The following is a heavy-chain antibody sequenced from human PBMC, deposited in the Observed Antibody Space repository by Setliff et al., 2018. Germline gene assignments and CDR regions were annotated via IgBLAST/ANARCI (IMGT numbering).Heavy chain of an antibody. CDR3: ARDLGYCSTTSCHGDWFDP. CDR2: INTNTGNP. Sequence: VASVKVSCKTSGYTFTTYAINWVRQAPGQGLEWMGWINTNTGNPTYAQDFTGRFVFSLDTSVSTAYLQISSLKAEDTAVYYCARDLGYCSTTSCHGDWFDPWGQGTLVTVSS. CDR1: GYTFTTYA. V-gene: IGHV7-4-1*02. D-gene: IGHD2-2*01. J-gene: IGHJ5*02.